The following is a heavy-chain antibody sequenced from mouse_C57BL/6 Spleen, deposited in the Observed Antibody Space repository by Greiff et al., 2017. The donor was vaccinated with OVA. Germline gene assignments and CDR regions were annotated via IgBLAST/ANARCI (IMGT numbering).Heavy chain of an antibody. CDR3: AIIYYGNYFDY. V-gene: IGHV1-82*01. Sequence: QVQLQQSGPELVKPGASVKISCKASGYAFSSSWMNWVKQRPGKGLEWIGRIYPGDGDTNYNGKFKGKATLTADKSSSTAYMQLSSLTSEDSAVYFCAIIYYGNYFDYWGQGTTLTVSS. J-gene: IGHJ2*01. CDR1: GYAFSSSW. CDR2: IYPGDGDT. D-gene: IGHD2-1*01.